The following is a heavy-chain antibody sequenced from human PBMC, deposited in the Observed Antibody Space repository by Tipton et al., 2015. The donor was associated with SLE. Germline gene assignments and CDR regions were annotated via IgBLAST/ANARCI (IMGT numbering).Heavy chain of an antibody. J-gene: IGHJ6*02. Sequence: TLSLTCTVSGGAISGSSYYWSWIRQPPGKGLEWIGHIYYSGSTDYNPSLKSRVTISVDTSKNQFSLRLSSVTAADTAVYYCARDARITIFGVVVPYGMDVWGQGTTVTVSS. CDR3: ARDARITIFGVVVPYGMDV. CDR2: IYYSGST. V-gene: IGHV4-30-4*08. D-gene: IGHD3-3*01. CDR1: GGAISGSSYY.